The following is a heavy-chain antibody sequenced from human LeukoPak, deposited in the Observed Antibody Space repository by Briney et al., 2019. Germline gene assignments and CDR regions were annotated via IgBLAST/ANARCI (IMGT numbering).Heavy chain of an antibody. J-gene: IGHJ4*02. V-gene: IGHV3-23*01. CDR1: GFTLSSYA. CDR2: ISGSGGST. Sequence: GGSLRLSCAASGFTLSSYAKSWVRQAPGKGLEWVSAISGSGGSTYYADSMKGRFTISRDNSKNTLYLQMNSLRAEDTAVYYCAKSFMVRGAIDYWGQGTLVTVSS. D-gene: IGHD3-10*01. CDR3: AKSFMVRGAIDY.